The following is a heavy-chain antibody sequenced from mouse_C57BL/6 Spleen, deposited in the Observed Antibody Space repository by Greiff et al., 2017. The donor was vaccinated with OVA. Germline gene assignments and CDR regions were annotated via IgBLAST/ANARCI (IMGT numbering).Heavy chain of an antibody. Sequence: DVQLVESGGDLVKPGGSLKLSCAASGFTFSSYGMSWVRQTPDKRLEWVATISSGGSYTYYPDSVKGRFTISRDNAKNTPYLQMSSLKSEDTAMYYCARNYYVSSPYYFDYWGQGTTLTVSS. CDR1: GFTFSSYG. V-gene: IGHV5-6*01. D-gene: IGHD1-1*01. J-gene: IGHJ2*01. CDR3: ARNYYVSSPYYFDY. CDR2: ISSGGSYT.